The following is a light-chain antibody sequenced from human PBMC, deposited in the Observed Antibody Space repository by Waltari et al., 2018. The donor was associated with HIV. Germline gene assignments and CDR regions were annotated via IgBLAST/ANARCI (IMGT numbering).Light chain of an antibody. CDR2: DTT. CDR1: TGAVTSGPY. V-gene: IGLV7-46*01. CDR3: LLSYSGARLVV. Sequence: QAVVTQEPSLTVSPGGTVTLTCGSRTGAVTSGPYPYWFQQKPGQAPRTLIYDTTNKHSWTPARFSGSLLGGKAALTLSGAQPEDEADYYCLLSYSGARLVVFGGGTKLTVL. J-gene: IGLJ2*01.